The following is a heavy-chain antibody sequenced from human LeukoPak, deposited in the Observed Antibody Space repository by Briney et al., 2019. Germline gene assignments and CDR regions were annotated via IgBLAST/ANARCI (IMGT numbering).Heavy chain of an antibody. CDR1: GFTGSNNY. D-gene: IGHD4-17*01. J-gene: IGHJ5*02. CDR2: IHSSGGT. V-gene: IGHV3-53*01. Sequence: PGGSLRLSCAASGFTGSNNYMSWVRQAPGKGLEWVSAIHSSGGTYYADSVKGRFTISRDTSKNTLYLRINSLRVEDTAVYYCIVFGDSNHWGQGTLVTVSS. CDR3: IVFGDSNH.